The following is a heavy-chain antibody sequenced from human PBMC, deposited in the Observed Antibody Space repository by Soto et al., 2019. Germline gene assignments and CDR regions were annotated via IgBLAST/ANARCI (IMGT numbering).Heavy chain of an antibody. CDR2: ISAYNGNT. J-gene: IGHJ3*02. CDR3: ARDSRDRQRITIFGVVTQNPDAFDI. Sequence: ASVKVSFKASGYTFTSYGISWVRQAPGQGLEWMGWISAYNGNTNYAQKLQGRVTMTTDTSTSTAYMELRSLRSDDTAVYYCARDSRDRQRITIFGVVTQNPDAFDIWGQGTMVTVSS. D-gene: IGHD3-3*01. V-gene: IGHV1-18*01. CDR1: GYTFTSYG.